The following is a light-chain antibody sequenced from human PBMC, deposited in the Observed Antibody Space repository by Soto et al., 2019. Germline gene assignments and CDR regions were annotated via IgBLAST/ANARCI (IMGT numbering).Light chain of an antibody. J-gene: IGKJ3*01. Sequence: DIQMTQSPSSLSASVGDRVTITCQASQDITSYLNWYQHKPGKAPKLLIYDASILEAVVPSRFSGSVSVTGFTFAISSLQPEDVATYYCQQCDYLLIFGPGTTVDFK. CDR1: QDITSY. CDR2: DAS. V-gene: IGKV1-33*01. CDR3: QQCDYLLI.